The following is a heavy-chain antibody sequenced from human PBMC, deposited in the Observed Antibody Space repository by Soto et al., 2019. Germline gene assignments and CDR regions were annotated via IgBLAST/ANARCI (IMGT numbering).Heavy chain of an antibody. D-gene: IGHD2-15*01. J-gene: IGHJ4*02. Sequence: GVSLRLSCSASGFTINTYTMGWVRLAPGKGLEWVSTIFSGMGNTKYADSVTGRFTISRDNSKNIMYLQMNSLGVDDTAVYYCARDRQPDGIWNFDYWGRGILVTV. CDR2: IFSGMGNT. CDR1: GFTINTYT. CDR3: ARDRQPDGIWNFDY. V-gene: IGHV3-23*01.